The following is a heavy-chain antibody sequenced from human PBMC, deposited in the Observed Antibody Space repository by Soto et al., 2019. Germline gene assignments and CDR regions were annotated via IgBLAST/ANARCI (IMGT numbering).Heavy chain of an antibody. V-gene: IGHV4-4*02. CDR3: ARGQPGGMAARPRAFDY. CDR2: IYHSGST. CDR1: GGAIRSSNW. J-gene: IGHJ4*02. D-gene: IGHD6-6*01. Sequence: SETLSLTFAVSGGAIRSSNWWRWVRQPPREGLEWIGEIYHSGSTNYNPSIKIRVTISVDKSKNQLSLKLSSVTAADTAVYYCARGQPGGMAARPRAFDYWGQGALVTSPQ.